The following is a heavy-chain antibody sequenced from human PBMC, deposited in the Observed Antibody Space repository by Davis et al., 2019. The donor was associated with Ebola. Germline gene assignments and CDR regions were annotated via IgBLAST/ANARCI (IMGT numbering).Heavy chain of an antibody. CDR3: ARDMILTDFWSGLRRFDF. CDR1: GYNFTTFG. J-gene: IGHJ4*01. Sequence: ASVKVSCKPSGYNFTTFGISWVRQAPGPGLEWMGWISPSNGDTYYAQKFQGRVTLTTATSTSTAYMELRSLRSDDTAVYYCARDMILTDFWSGLRRFDFWGHGSLITVSS. V-gene: IGHV1-18*01. D-gene: IGHD3-3*01. CDR2: ISPSNGDT.